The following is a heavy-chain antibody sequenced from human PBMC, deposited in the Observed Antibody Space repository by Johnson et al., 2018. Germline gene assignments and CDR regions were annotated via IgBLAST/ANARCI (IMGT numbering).Heavy chain of an antibody. CDR3: AKDDSSSFYGMDV. CDR1: GFTFADYA. J-gene: IGHJ6*02. CDR2: ISWDGGST. V-gene: IGHV3-43D*03. D-gene: IGHD6-6*01. Sequence: VQLVESGGVVVQPGGSLRLSCAASGFTFADYAMHWVRQAPGKGLAWVSLISWDGGSTYSADSVKGRFTLSRDNSKNSLYLQMNSLRAEDTALYYCAKDDSSSFYGMDVWGQGTTVTVSS.